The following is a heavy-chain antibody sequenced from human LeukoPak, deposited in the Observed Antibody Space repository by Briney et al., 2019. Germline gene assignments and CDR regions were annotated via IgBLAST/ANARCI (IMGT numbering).Heavy chain of an antibody. Sequence: GTSLRLSCAVSGFTISSHGMHWVRQAPGKGPEWVAMIAYHGNTEYYGDSVKGRFTISRDNSKNTLYLQMDSLRAEDTAVYYCALNGREVPSGAFDIWGQGTMVTVSS. J-gene: IGHJ3*02. D-gene: IGHD3-16*02. V-gene: IGHV3-30*03. CDR1: GFTISSHG. CDR2: IAYHGNTE. CDR3: ALNGREVPSGAFDI.